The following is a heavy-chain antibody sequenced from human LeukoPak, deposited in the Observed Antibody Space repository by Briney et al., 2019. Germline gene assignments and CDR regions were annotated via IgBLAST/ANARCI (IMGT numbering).Heavy chain of an antibody. V-gene: IGHV4-31*03. Sequence: RPSQTLSLTCTVSGGSISSGGYYWSWIRQHPGKGLEWIGYISYSGGTYYNPSLKSRVTISVDTSKNQFSLKLSSVTAADTAEYYCARTLHLGEFYFDYWGQGTLVSVSS. CDR1: GGSISSGGYY. D-gene: IGHD3-16*01. J-gene: IGHJ4*02. CDR2: ISYSGGT. CDR3: ARTLHLGEFYFDY.